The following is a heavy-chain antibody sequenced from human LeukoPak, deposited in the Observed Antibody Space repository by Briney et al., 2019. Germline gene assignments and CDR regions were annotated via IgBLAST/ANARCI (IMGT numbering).Heavy chain of an antibody. D-gene: IGHD3-22*01. J-gene: IGHJ4*02. CDR1: GGFNTHYY. Sequence: PSETLPLTCSVSGGFNTHYYWTWIRQPPGKELEWIGYIYHSGSTKYNPSLKSRVTISVDTSKNHFSLKLSSVTAADTAVYYCARGQWLPVFDFWGQGTLVTVSS. CDR3: ARGQWLPVFDF. CDR2: IYHSGST. V-gene: IGHV4-59*01.